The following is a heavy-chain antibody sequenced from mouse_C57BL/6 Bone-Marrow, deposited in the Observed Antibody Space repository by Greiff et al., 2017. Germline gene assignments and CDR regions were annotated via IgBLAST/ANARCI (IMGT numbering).Heavy chain of an antibody. D-gene: IGHD4-1*01. CDR2: IDPSDSYT. J-gene: IGHJ2*01. CDR1: GYSFTSYW. V-gene: IGHV1-69*01. CDR3: ARRLGREGYFDY. Sequence: QVQLQQPGAELVMPGASVKLSCKASGYSFTSYWMHWVKQRPGQGLEWIGEIDPSDSYTNYNQKFKGKSTLTVDKSYSTAYMQLSSLTSEDSAVYYCARRLGREGYFDYWGQGTTLTVSS.